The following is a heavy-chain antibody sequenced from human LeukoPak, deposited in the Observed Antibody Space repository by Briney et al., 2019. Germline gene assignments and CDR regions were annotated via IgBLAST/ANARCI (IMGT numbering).Heavy chain of an antibody. Sequence: SETLSLTCTISGGSITSTNYWTWVRQPPGKGLEWIGEVNLQGSTNYNPSLMGRVAISVDMSENHISLQLTSVTAADTAVYYCAREGGPYRPLDYSGQGTLVTVSS. J-gene: IGHJ4*02. CDR2: VNLQGST. CDR3: AREGGPYRPLDY. CDR1: GGSITSTNY. V-gene: IGHV4-4*02.